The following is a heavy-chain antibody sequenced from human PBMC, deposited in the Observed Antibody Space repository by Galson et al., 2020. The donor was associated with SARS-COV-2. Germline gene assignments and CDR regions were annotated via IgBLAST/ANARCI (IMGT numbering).Heavy chain of an antibody. Sequence: GGSLRLSCAASGFTFSSYGMHWVRQAPGKGLEWVAVIWYDGSNKYYADSVKGRFTISRDNSKNTLYLQMNSLRAEDTAVYYCARSVSYYDGMDVWGQGTTVTGAS. CDR3: ARSVSYYDGMDV. V-gene: IGHV3-33*01. CDR1: GFTFSSYG. J-gene: IGHJ6*02. CDR2: IWYDGSNK.